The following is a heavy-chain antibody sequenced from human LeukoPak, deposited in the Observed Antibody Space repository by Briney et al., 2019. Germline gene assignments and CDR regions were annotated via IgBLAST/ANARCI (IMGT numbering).Heavy chain of an antibody. Sequence: GASVKVSCKASGYTFTSYDINWVRQATGQGLEWMGWMNPNSGNTGYAQKFQGRVTMTRNTSISTAYMELSSLRSEDTAVYYCARANSGYASYYYYMDVWGKGTTVTISS. CDR3: ARANSGYASYYYYMDV. CDR2: MNPNSGNT. J-gene: IGHJ6*03. V-gene: IGHV1-8*01. D-gene: IGHD5-12*01. CDR1: GYTFTSYD.